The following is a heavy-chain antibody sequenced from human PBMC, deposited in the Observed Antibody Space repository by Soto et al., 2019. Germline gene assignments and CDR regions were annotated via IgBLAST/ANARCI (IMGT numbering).Heavy chain of an antibody. CDR2: IHFSGTT. J-gene: IGHJ4*02. CDR1: GGSISSGVYY. D-gene: IGHD3-10*01. V-gene: IGHV4-31*03. Sequence: QVQLQESGPGLVKPSQTLSLTCTVSGGSISSGVYYWSWIRQHPGKGLEWIGYIHFSGTTYYNQSLKSRVTISVDKSRNQFSLNLSSVTAADTAVYYCARGVIFWGQGTLVTVSS. CDR3: ARGVIF.